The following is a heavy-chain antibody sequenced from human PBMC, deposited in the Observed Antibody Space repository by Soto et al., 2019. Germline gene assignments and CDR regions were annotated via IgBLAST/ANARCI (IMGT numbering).Heavy chain of an antibody. J-gene: IGHJ4*02. Sequence: QITLKESGPTLVKPTQTLTLTCTFSGFSLTTSGVGVGWIRQPPGKALEWLALIYWNDEKRYSPSLKSRLTITKDTSRNQVVLTMTNMDPVDTATYYCAHRLRWLANFAYWGQGTLVTVSS. D-gene: IGHD6-19*01. CDR2: IYWNDEK. CDR3: AHRLRWLANFAY. V-gene: IGHV2-5*01. CDR1: GFSLTTSGVG.